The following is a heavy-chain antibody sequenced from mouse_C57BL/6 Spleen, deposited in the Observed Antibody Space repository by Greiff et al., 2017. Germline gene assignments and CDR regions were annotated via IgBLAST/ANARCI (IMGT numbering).Heavy chain of an antibody. CDR3: ARHTIGGYCDV. J-gene: IGHJ1*03. CDR2: ISSGGSYT. D-gene: IGHD2-14*01. V-gene: IGHV5-6*02. Sequence: EVMLVESGGDLVKPGGSLKLSCAASGFTFSSYGMSWVRQTPDKRLEWVATISSGGSYTYYPDSVKGRFTISRDNAKSTLYLQMSSLKSEDTAMYYCARHTIGGYCDVWGTGTTVTVSS. CDR1: GFTFSSYG.